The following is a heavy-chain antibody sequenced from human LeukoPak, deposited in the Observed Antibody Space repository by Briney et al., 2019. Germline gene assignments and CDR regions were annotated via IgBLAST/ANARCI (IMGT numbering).Heavy chain of an antibody. CDR2: ISTYSGTT. D-gene: IGHD6-6*01. J-gene: IGHJ6*03. CDR3: ARMGIAARPPPDYYYYYMDV. CDR1: GYTFSNSG. Sequence: ASVKVSCKASGYTFSNSGISWVRQAPGQGLEWMGWISTYSGTTNYAHNLQGRLTMTTDTSTSTAYMELRNLKSDDTAVYYCARMGIAARPPPDYYYYYMDVWGKGTTVTVSS. V-gene: IGHV1-18*01.